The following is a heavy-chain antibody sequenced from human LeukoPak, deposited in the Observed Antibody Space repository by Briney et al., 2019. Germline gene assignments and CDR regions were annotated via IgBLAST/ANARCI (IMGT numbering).Heavy chain of an antibody. CDR3: ARVGGYYDSSGYYYYNWFDP. J-gene: IGHJ5*02. V-gene: IGHV4-59*01. CDR1: GGSISSYY. D-gene: IGHD3-22*01. Sequence: PSETLSLTCTVSGGSISSYYWSWIRQPPGKGLEWIGYIYYSGSTNYNPSLKSRVTISVDTSKNQFSLKLSSVTAADTAVYYCARVGGYYDSSGYYYYNWFDPWGQGTLVTVSS. CDR2: IYYSGST.